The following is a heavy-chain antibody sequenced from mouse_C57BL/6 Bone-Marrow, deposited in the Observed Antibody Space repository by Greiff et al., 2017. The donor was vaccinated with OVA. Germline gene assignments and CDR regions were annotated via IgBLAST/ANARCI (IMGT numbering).Heavy chain of an antibody. CDR2: ISNGGGST. Sequence: EVMLVESGGGLVQPGGSLKLSCAASGFTFSDYYMYWVRQTPEKRLEWVAYISNGGGSTYYPDTVKGRFTISRDNAKNTLYLQMSRLKSEDTAMYYCARLPMDYWGQGTSVTVSS. J-gene: IGHJ4*01. V-gene: IGHV5-12*01. D-gene: IGHD1-1*01. CDR3: ARLPMDY. CDR1: GFTFSDYY.